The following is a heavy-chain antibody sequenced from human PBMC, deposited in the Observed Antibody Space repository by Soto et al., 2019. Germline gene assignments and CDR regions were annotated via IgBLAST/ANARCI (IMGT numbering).Heavy chain of an antibody. CDR1: GFTFSSYG. V-gene: IGHV3-30*18. D-gene: IGHD6-19*01. CDR3: VKDGSSGWPYYYGMDV. CDR2: ISYDGSNK. Sequence: GGSLRLSCAASGFTFSSYGMHWVRQAPGKGLEWVAVISYDGSNKYYADSMKGRFTISRDNSKNTLFLQMSSLRAEDTAVYYCVKDGSSGWPYYYGMDVWCQGTTVTVSS. J-gene: IGHJ6*02.